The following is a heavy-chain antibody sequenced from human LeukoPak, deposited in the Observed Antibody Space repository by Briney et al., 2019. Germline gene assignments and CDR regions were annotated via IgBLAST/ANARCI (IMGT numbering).Heavy chain of an antibody. Sequence: SGGSLRLSCAASGFTFSSYSMNWVRQAPGKGLERVSSISNSSSYIYYADSVKGRFTISRDNAKNSLYLQMNSLRAEDTAVYYCARDFQTYDFWSGYYMGNMDYWGQGTLVTVSS. CDR2: ISNSSSYI. V-gene: IGHV3-21*01. J-gene: IGHJ4*02. CDR1: GFTFSSYS. D-gene: IGHD3-3*01. CDR3: ARDFQTYDFWSGYYMGNMDY.